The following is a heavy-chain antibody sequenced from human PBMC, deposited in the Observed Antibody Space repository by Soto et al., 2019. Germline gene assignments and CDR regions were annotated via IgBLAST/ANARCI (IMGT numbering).Heavy chain of an antibody. D-gene: IGHD6-13*01. J-gene: IGHJ5*02. CDR2: ISGSGGST. CDR3: AISLRIAAAGSSVP. Sequence: XESLRLSCAASGFTFSSYAMSGVRQAPGKGLEWVSAISGSGGSTYYADSVKGRFTISRDNSKNTLYLQMNSLRAEDTAVYYCAISLRIAAAGSSVPWGQGTLVTVSS. V-gene: IGHV3-23*01. CDR1: GFTFSSYA.